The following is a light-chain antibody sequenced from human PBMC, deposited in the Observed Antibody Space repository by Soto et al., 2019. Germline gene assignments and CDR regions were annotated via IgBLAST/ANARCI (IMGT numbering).Light chain of an antibody. CDR1: SSDGGGSDF. Sequence: QSVLTQPPSASGSPGQSVAISCTGTSSDGGGSDFVSWYQQHPGEAPKLMVYEVSKRPSGVPDRFSGSKSGNTASLPVSGLQAEDEADYYCASYAGSDLYVFGTGTKLTVL. CDR2: EVS. CDR3: ASYAGSDLYV. V-gene: IGLV2-8*01. J-gene: IGLJ1*01.